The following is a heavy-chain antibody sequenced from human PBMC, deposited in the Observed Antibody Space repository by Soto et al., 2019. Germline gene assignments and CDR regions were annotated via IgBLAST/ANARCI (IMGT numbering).Heavy chain of an antibody. CDR3: ARTMYYDFWSGPVGSYNWFDP. V-gene: IGHV1-18*01. J-gene: IGHJ5*02. Sequence: ASVKVSCKASGYTFTSYGISWVRQAPGQGLEWMGWISAYNGNTNYAQKLQGRVTMTTDTSTSTAYMELRSLRSDDTAVYYCARTMYYDFWSGPVGSYNWFDPWGQGTLVTVSS. CDR1: GYTFTSYG. CDR2: ISAYNGNT. D-gene: IGHD3-3*01.